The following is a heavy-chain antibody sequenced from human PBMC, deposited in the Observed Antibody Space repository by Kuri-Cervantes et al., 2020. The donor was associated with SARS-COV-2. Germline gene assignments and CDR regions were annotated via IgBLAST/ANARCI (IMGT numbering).Heavy chain of an antibody. V-gene: IGHV3-15*01. J-gene: IGHJ3*02. Sequence: GESLKISCAASRFTFSNAWMSWVRQAPGKGLEWVGRIKSKTDGGTTDYAAPVKGRFTISRDDLENTVYLQMNSLKPEDTAVYYCTTGGTTTSFAFDIWGQGTMVTVSS. CDR3: TTGGTTTSFAFDI. CDR2: IKSKTDGGTT. D-gene: IGHD1-1*01. CDR1: RFTFSNAW.